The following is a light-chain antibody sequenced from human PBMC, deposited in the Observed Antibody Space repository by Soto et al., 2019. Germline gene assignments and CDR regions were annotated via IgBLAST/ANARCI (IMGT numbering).Light chain of an antibody. Sequence: DIQLTQSPSFLSASLGDRVTITCRASQAINNNLAWYQQISGKAPRLLIYAASNLQSGVPSRFSGSVSGTKFTLTISSLQPGDFATYYCQQLNSYPLSFGGGTK. V-gene: IGKV1-9*01. CDR3: QQLNSYPLS. CDR2: AAS. CDR1: QAINNN. J-gene: IGKJ4*01.